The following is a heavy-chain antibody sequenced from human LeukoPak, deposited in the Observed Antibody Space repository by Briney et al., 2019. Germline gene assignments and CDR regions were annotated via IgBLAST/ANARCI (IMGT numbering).Heavy chain of an antibody. D-gene: IGHD5-12*01. CDR3: ARLRGDIVATQAWFDP. Sequence: SETLSLTCTVSGGSISSSSYYWGWIRQPPGKGLEWIGGIYYSGSTYYNPSLKSRVTISVDTSKNQFSLKLSSVTAADTAVYYCARLRGDIVATQAWFDPWGQGTLVTVSS. CDR2: IYYSGST. V-gene: IGHV4-39*01. J-gene: IGHJ5*02. CDR1: GGSISSSSYY.